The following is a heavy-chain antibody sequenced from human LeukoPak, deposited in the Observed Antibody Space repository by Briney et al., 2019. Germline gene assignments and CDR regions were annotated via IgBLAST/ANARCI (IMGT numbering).Heavy chain of an antibody. D-gene: IGHD4-11*01. CDR1: GFTFSSHS. CDR2: ISSTSSYI. CDR3: ARVGDYSDYAPDY. Sequence: AGGSLRLSCAASGFTFSSHSLDWVRQAPGKGLEWVSSISSTSSYIYYADSVKGRFTISRDNAGNSLYLQMNSLRAEDTAVYYCARVGDYSDYAPDYSGQGTLVTVSS. V-gene: IGHV3-21*06. J-gene: IGHJ4*03.